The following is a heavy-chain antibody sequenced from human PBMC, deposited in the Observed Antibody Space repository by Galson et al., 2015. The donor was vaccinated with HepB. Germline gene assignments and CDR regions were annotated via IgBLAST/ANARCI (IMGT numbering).Heavy chain of an antibody. J-gene: IGHJ6*02. CDR1: GYNFTNYG. V-gene: IGHV1-18*01. Sequence: SVKVSCKASGYNFTNYGISWVRQAPGQGLEWMGWISAYNGDTNYAQILQGRVTMTTDTSTTTAYMEVRSLRSDDTAMYYCVRDEGYLFWFGEYYGMDVWGQGTTVTVSS. CDR3: VRDEGYLFWFGEYYGMDV. CDR2: ISAYNGDT. D-gene: IGHD3-10*01.